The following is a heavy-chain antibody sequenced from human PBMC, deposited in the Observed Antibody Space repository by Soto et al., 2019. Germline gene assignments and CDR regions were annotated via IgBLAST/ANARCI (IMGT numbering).Heavy chain of an antibody. D-gene: IGHD3-10*01. J-gene: IGHJ5*02. CDR1: GGTFSSYA. CDR2: IIPIFGTA. CDR3: AASRFGENWFDT. Sequence: ASVKVSCKASGGTFSSYAISWVRQAPGQGLEWMGGIIPIFGTANYAQKFQGRVTIIADKSTSTAYMELSSLRSEDTAVYYCAASRFGENWFDTWGQGTLVTVSS. V-gene: IGHV1-69*06.